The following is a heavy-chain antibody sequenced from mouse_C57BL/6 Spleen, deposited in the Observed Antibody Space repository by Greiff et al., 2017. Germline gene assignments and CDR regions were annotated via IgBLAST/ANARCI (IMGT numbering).Heavy chain of an antibody. CDR1: GFNIKDYY. D-gene: IGHD2-4*01. J-gene: IGHJ2*01. CDR3: TIYYDYDGYYFDD. Sequence: EVQLVQSGAGFVRPGASVKLSCTASGFNIKDYYMHWVKQRPEQGLEWFGRIDTEDGATEYAPKFQGKATMTADTSSNTAYLQLSSLTSEDTAVYYCTIYYDYDGYYFDDWGQGTTLTVAS. V-gene: IGHV14-1*01. CDR2: IDTEDGAT.